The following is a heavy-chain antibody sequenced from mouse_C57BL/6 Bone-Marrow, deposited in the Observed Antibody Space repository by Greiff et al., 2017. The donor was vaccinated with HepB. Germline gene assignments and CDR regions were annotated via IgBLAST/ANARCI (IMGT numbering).Heavy chain of an antibody. V-gene: IGHV5-2*01. CDR3: ARQDYDYGRDY. CDR2: INSDGGST. Sequence: DVMLVESGGGLVQPGESLKLSCESNEYEFPSHDMSWVRKTPEKGLELVAAINSDGGSTYYPDTMERRFIISRDNTKKTLYLQMSSLRSEDTALYYCARQDYDYGRDYWGQGTTLTVSS. D-gene: IGHD2-4*01. CDR1: EYEFPSHD. J-gene: IGHJ2*01.